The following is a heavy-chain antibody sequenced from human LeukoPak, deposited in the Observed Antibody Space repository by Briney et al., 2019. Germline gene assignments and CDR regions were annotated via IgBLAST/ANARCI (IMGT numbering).Heavy chain of an antibody. D-gene: IGHD5-24*01. CDR3: ARSGPRDGYNRAIGY. CDR1: GYTFTGYY. Sequence: ASVKVSCKASGYTFTGYYMHWVRQAPGQGLEWMGWINPNSGGTNYAQKFQGRVTMIRDTSISTAYMELSRLRSDDTAVYYCARSGPRDGYNRAIGYWGQGTLVTVFS. CDR2: INPNSGGT. J-gene: IGHJ4*02. V-gene: IGHV1-2*02.